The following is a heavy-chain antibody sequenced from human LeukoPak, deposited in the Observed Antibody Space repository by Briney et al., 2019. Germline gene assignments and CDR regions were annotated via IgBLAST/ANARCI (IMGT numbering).Heavy chain of an antibody. CDR2: INRDWSTT. D-gene: IGHD2-15*01. Sequence: PGGALRLSFAASGFTLSSHWMHWVRQAPGKGLGGVSRINRDWSTTNYADSVKGRFTISRINTENTLYLQIQRLRIEETAVYYCKRRVSAPRWFDPWGQGTLVTVSS. J-gene: IGHJ5*02. CDR3: KRRVSAPRWFDP. V-gene: IGHV3-74*01. CDR1: GFTLSSHW.